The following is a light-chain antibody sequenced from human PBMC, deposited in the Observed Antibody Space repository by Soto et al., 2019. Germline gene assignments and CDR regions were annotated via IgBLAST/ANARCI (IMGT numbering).Light chain of an antibody. Sequence: QSVLTQPASVSGSPGQSITISCTGTSGALGGYNYVSWYQQHPGKAPKLMIYDVSNRPSGVSNRFSGSKSGNTASLTISGLQAEDEADYYCSSYTSSSTLDVFGTGTKVTVL. V-gene: IGLV2-14*01. CDR2: DVS. CDR3: SSYTSSSTLDV. CDR1: SGALGGYNY. J-gene: IGLJ1*01.